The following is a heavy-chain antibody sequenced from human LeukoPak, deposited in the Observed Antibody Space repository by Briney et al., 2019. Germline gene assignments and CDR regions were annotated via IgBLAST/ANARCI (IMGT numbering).Heavy chain of an antibody. Sequence: GGYLRLSCAASGFTVSSNYMSWVRRAPGKGLEWVSVIYSGGSTYYADSVKGRFTISRDNSKNTLYLQMNSLRAEDTAVYYCARDHCSSTSCYGDNWFDPWGQGTLVTVSS. CDR2: IYSGGST. CDR1: GFTVSSNY. V-gene: IGHV3-53*01. D-gene: IGHD2-2*01. J-gene: IGHJ5*02. CDR3: ARDHCSSTSCYGDNWFDP.